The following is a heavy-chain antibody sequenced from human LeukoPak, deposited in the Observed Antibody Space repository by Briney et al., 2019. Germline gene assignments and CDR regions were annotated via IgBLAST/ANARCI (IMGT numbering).Heavy chain of an antibody. V-gene: IGHV1-46*01. J-gene: IGHJ3*02. CDR2: INPSGGST. CDR1: GYTFTSYY. Sequence: ASVKVSCKASGYTFTSYYMHWVRQAPGQGLEWMGIINPSGGSTSYAQKFQGRVTMTRDMSTSTVYMELRSLTSDDTAVYYCARDSFDIWGQGTMVTVSS. CDR3: ARDSFDI.